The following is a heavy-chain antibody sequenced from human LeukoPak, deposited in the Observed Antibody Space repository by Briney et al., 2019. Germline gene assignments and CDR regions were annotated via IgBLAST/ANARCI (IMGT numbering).Heavy chain of an antibody. D-gene: IGHD1-26*01. Sequence: GGSLRLSCAASGFSFSTYWMTWVRQAPGKGLEWVANIKPDGSQKYCVDSVKGRFTISRDNAKNSLYLQMNSLRAEDTAVYYCARDSGSFFVDFWGQGALVTVSS. J-gene: IGHJ4*02. V-gene: IGHV3-7*01. CDR3: ARDSGSFFVDF. CDR2: IKPDGSQK. CDR1: GFSFSTYW.